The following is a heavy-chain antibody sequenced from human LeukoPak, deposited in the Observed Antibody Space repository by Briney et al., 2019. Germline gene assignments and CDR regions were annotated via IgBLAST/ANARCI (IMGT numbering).Heavy chain of an antibody. V-gene: IGHV3-20*04. Sequence: GGSLRLSCAASGFTFDDFGMTWVRQAPGKGLEWVSGINWNGGGTGYADSVKGRFTISRDNAKKILYLQMNSLRVEDTAVYYCARWELSGRVMERLSWIDHWGQGALATVSS. D-gene: IGHD3-16*02. J-gene: IGHJ4*02. CDR1: GFTFDDFG. CDR3: ARWELSGRVMERLSWIDH. CDR2: INWNGGGT.